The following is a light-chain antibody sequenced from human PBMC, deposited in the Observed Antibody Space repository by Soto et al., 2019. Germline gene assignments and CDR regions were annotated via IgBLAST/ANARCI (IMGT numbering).Light chain of an antibody. J-gene: IGLJ1*01. V-gene: IGLV2-14*01. CDR1: TSDVGGYNY. CDR3: ISYTSSSTLYV. Sequence: QSVLTQPASVSGSPGQSIAISCTGTTSDVGGYNYVSWYQQHPGKVPKLLIHEVSNRPSGVSNRFSGSKSGNTASLTISGLQAEDEADYYCISYTSSSTLYVFGTGTKVTVL. CDR2: EVS.